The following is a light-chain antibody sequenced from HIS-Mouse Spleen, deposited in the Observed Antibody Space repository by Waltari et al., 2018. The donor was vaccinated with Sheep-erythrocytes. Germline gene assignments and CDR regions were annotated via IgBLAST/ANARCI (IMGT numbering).Light chain of an antibody. J-gene: IGLJ1*01. CDR1: SSDVGGYNY. CDR2: DVS. Sequence: QSALTQPRLVSGSPGQSVTISCTGTSSDVGGYNYVSWYQQHPGKAPKLMIYDVSKRPPGVPDRVSGSKSGNTASLTISGLQAEDEADYYCCSYAGSYNHVFATGTKVTVL. V-gene: IGLV2-11*01. CDR3: CSYAGSYNHV.